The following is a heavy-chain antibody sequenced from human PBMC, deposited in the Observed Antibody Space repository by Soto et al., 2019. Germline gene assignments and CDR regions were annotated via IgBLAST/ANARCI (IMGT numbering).Heavy chain of an antibody. V-gene: IGHV3-15*07. CDR1: GFXFSXAW. J-gene: IGHJ6*02. CDR2: IKSKTDGGTT. CDR3: TTSPGYYDSSGYYYHYYYGMDV. D-gene: IGHD3-22*01. Sequence: EVQLVESGGGLVKPGGSLRLSXAAXGFXFSXAWXNWVRQAPGKGLEWVGRIKSKTDGGTTDYAAPVKGRFTISRDDSKNTLYLQMNSLKTEDTAVYYCTTSPGYYDSSGYYYHYYYGMDVWGQGTTVTVSS.